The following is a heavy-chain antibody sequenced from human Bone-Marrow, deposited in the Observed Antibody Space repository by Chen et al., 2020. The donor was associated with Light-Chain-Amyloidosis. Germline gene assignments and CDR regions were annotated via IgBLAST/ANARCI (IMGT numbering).Heavy chain of an antibody. CDR3: ARDGRDYGDYIHFDY. CDR1: GYTFTNYG. D-gene: IGHD4-17*01. V-gene: IGHV1-18*01. J-gene: IGHJ4*02. Sequence: QVQLVQSGAEVTPPGASVKVSCRTHGYTFTNYGISWLRPAPGQGLEWMAWIRAYNGKTNYAQQFQGSVTMTTDTLTNTDYMELRSLRADETAVYYCARDGRDYGDYIHFDYWGQGTLVPVSS. CDR2: IRAYNGKT.